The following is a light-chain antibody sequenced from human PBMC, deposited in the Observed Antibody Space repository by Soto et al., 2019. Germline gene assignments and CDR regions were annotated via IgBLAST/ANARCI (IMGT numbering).Light chain of an antibody. J-gene: IGLJ3*02. CDR1: SSDVGGYKY. V-gene: IGLV2-8*01. CDR3: SSYSGSNILV. Sequence: QSALTQPPSASGSPGQSVTISCTGTSSDVGGYKYVSWYQQHPGKAPKLMIYEVSKRPSGVPDRFSGSKSGNTASLTVSGLKAEDEADYYCSSYSGSNILVFGGGTKLTVL. CDR2: EVS.